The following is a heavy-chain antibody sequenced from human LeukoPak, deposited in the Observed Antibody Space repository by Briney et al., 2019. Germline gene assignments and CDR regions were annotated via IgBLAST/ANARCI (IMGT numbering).Heavy chain of an antibody. D-gene: IGHD5-24*01. Sequence: ASVKVSCKASGYTFTNFAMHWVRQAPGQTIEWLAWINPANGYTRYSQQFQDRVTVTSDTSAAKAYMELSSLGSEDKAVYYCAIRDGHTDHWGQGTLVTVSS. CDR2: INPANGYT. CDR3: AIRDGHTDH. J-gene: IGHJ4*02. CDR1: GYTFTNFA. V-gene: IGHV1-3*03.